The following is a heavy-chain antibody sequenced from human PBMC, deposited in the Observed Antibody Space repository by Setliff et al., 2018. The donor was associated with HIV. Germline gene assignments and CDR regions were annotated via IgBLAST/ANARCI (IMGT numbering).Heavy chain of an antibody. V-gene: IGHV1-18*01. CDR1: GYTFTSYG. CDR2: ISAYNGNT. Sequence: ASVKVSCKASGYTFTSYGISWVRQAPGQGLEWMGWISAYNGNTNYAQKLQGRVTMTTDTSTSTVYMELRSLRSDDTAVYDCAREWRTAMVKYYFDYWGQGTLVTVSS. CDR3: AREWRTAMVKYYFDY. J-gene: IGHJ4*02. D-gene: IGHD5-18*01.